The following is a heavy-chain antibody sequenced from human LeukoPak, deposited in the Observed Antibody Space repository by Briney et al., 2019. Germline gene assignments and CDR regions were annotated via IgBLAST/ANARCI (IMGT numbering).Heavy chain of an antibody. J-gene: IGHJ6*03. V-gene: IGHV1-18*01. CDR3: ASSKGPEGGNYKNYRDV. CDR1: GYTFTSYG. CDR2: ISAYNGNT. D-gene: IGHD1-7*01. Sequence: ASVKVSCKASGYTFTSYGISWVRQAPGQGLEWMGWISAYNGNTHYAQKLQGRVTMTTDTSTSTAYMELRSLRSDDTAVYYCASSKGPEGGNYKNYRDVGGKGTTVTVSS.